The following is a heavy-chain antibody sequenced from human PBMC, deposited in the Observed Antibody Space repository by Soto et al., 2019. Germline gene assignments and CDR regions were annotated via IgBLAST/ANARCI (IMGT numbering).Heavy chain of an antibody. CDR1: GFTFSSYW. J-gene: IGHJ5*02. CDR2: IKQDGSEK. CDR3: ARVLNSWSVSYYDFWSGYSNWFDP. Sequence: EVQLVESGGGLVQPGGSLRLSCAASGFTFSSYWMSWVRQAPGKGLEWVANIKQDGSEKYYVDSVEGRFTIPRDNAKNSLYMQMNSRRAEDTAVYYCARVLNSWSVSYYDFWSGYSNWFDPWGQGTLVTVSS. D-gene: IGHD3-3*01. V-gene: IGHV3-7*05.